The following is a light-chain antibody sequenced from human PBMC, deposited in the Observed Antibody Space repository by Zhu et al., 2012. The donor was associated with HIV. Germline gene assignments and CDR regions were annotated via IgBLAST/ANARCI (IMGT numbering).Light chain of an antibody. CDR2: AAS. J-gene: IGKJ4*01. Sequence: DIQLTQSPSFLSASVGDRVTISCRASQGISNYLAWYHQKPGKAPKLLIYAASILQSGVPSRFSGSGSGTEFTLTISSLQPEDFATYYCQHLTIYPTFGGRVQGGDET. CDR1: QGISNY. CDR3: QHLTIYPT. V-gene: IGKV1-9*01.